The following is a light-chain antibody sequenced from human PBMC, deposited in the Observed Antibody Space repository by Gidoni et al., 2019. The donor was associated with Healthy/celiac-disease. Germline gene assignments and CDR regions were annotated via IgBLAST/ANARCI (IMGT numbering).Light chain of an antibody. CDR3: QQYNNSPFT. J-gene: IGKJ3*01. CDR2: VAS. CDR1: QSISSN. V-gene: IGKV3-15*01. Sequence: TVITQSPATLSVSPGERATFPCRASQSISSNLTWYQQKPGQAPRLLIYVASTMATGLPARFSGSGSGTDFTLTISSLQSEDFAVYYCQQYNNSPFTFGPGTKVDIK.